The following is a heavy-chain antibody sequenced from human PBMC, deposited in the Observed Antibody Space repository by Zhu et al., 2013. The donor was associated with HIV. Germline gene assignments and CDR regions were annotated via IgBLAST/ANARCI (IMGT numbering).Heavy chain of an antibody. CDR3: ARHPRIAAAGPYPSYNWFDP. D-gene: IGHD6-13*01. CDR1: GYTFTSYA. Sequence: QVQLVQSGAEVKKPGASVKVSCKASGYTFTSYAMHWVRQAPGQRLEWMGWINAGNGNTKYSQKFQGRVTITRDTSASTAYMELSSLRSEDTAVYYCARHPRIAAAGPYPSYNWFDPWGQGTLVTVSS. CDR2: INAGNGNT. V-gene: IGHV1-3*01. J-gene: IGHJ5*02.